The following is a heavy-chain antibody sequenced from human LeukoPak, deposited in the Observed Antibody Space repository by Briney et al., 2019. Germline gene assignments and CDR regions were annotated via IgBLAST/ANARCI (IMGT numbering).Heavy chain of an antibody. D-gene: IGHD4/OR15-4a*01. V-gene: IGHV4-4*02. J-gene: IGHJ6*04. CDR3: ARVKGGAKDYYGMDV. Sequence: PSGTLSLTRAVSGGSISSSNWWSWVRQPPGKGLEWIGEIYHSGSTNYNPSLKSRVTISVDKSKNQFSLKLSSVTAADAAVYYCARVKGGAKDYYGMDVWGKGTTVTVSS. CDR1: GGSISSSNW. CDR2: IYHSGST.